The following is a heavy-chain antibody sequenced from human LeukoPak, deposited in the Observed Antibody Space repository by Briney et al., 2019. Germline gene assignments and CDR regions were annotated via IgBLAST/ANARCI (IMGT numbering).Heavy chain of an antibody. CDR3: ARAGRSGSYGYYFDY. V-gene: IGHV4-30-2*01. Sequence: PSETLSLTCSVSGDSISNGGYYWGWIRQPPGKGLEWIGYMSHSGNTYYNPSLTSRVIISVDRSKNLFSLQLASVTAADTAVYYCARAGRSGSYGYYFDYWGQGTLVTVSS. D-gene: IGHD1-26*01. J-gene: IGHJ4*02. CDR1: GDSISNGGYY. CDR2: MSHSGNT.